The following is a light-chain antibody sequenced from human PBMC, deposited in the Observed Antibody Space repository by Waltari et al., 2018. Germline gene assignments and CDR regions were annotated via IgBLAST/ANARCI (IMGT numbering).Light chain of an antibody. J-gene: IGLJ2*01. Sequence: QSALTQPASVSGSPGQSITISCTGTSSDVGGYNYVSWYQQHPGKAPKLMIYEVNNRPSGVSNRVSGSKSGNTASLTISGLQAEDEADYYCSSYSSSSTLVVFGGGTKLTAL. V-gene: IGLV2-14*01. CDR3: SSYSSSSTLVV. CDR2: EVN. CDR1: SSDVGGYNY.